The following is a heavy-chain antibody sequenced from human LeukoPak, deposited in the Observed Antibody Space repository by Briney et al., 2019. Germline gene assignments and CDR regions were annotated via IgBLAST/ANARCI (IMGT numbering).Heavy chain of an antibody. CDR2: INHSGST. D-gene: IGHD6-13*01. Sequence: SETLSLTCAVYGGSFSGYYWSWIRQPPGKGLEWIGEINHSGSTNYNPSLKSRVTISVDTSKNQFSLKLSSVTAADTAVYYCARRTAAAATRWFDPWGQGTLVTVSS. J-gene: IGHJ5*02. CDR1: GGSFSGYY. CDR3: ARRTAAAATRWFDP. V-gene: IGHV4-34*01.